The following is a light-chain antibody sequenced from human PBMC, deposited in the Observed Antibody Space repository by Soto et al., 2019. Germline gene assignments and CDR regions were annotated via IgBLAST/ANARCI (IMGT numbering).Light chain of an antibody. CDR1: QTINTY. Sequence: DIQMTQSPSSLSASVGDRVTITCRASQTINTYLNWYQQKPEKATKVLIYAASTLQSGVPSRFSSSGSGTDFTLTISSLQPEDFARYYCQQTSSTLWTFGQGTKVE. CDR3: QQTSSTLWT. V-gene: IGKV1-39*01. CDR2: AAS. J-gene: IGKJ1*01.